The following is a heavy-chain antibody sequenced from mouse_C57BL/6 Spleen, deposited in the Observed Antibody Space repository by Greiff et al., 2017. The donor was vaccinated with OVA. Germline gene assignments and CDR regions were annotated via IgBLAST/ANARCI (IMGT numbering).Heavy chain of an antibody. D-gene: IGHD4-1*01. CDR2: IHPNSGST. CDR3: ARSITGTGGYFDY. V-gene: IGHV1-64*01. J-gene: IGHJ2*01. CDR1: GYTFTSYW. Sequence: VQLQQSGAELVKPGASVKLSCKASGYTFTSYWMHWVKQRPGQGLEWIGMIHPNSGSTNYNEKFKSKATLTVDKSSSTAYMQLSSLTSDDSAVYYCARSITGTGGYFDYWGQGTTLTVSS.